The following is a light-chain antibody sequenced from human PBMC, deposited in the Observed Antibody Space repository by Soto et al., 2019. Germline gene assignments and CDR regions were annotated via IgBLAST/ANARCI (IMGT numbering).Light chain of an antibody. J-gene: IGLJ2*01. CDR2: GNS. CDR1: SSNIGAGYD. V-gene: IGLV1-40*01. CDR3: QSYDSSLSVVV. Sequence: QAVVTQPPSVSGAPGPRVTLSCTGGSSNIGAGYDVHWYQQLPGTAPKLLIYGNSNRPSGVPDRFSGSKSGTSASLAITGLQAEGEADYYCQSYDSSLSVVVFGGGTKLTVL.